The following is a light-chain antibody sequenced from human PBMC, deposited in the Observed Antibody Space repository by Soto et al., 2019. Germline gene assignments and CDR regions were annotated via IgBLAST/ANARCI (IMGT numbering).Light chain of an antibody. V-gene: IGLV2-14*01. CDR1: SSDVGDYNY. Sequence: QSALTQPASVSGSPGESITISCTGTSSDVGDYNYVSWYQQHPGKAPKLMLYDVSNRPSGISNRFSGSKSGNTASLTISGLQAEDEADYYCSSYTSSSTLFGTGTKLPVL. CDR3: SSYTSSSTL. CDR2: DVS. J-gene: IGLJ1*01.